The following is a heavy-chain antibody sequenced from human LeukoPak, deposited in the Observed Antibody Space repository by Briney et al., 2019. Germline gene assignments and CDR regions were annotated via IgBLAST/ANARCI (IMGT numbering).Heavy chain of an antibody. CDR2: INHSGST. V-gene: IGHV4-34*01. CDR1: GGSFSGYY. D-gene: IGHD2-2*01. Sequence: KASETLSLTCAVYGGSFSGYYWSWIRQPPGKGLEWIGEINHSGSTNYNPSLKSRVTISVDTSKNQFSLKLSSVTAADTAVYYCARLPGGARRTYCSSTSCYRGYYYGMDVWGQGTTVTVSS. J-gene: IGHJ6*02. CDR3: ARLPGGARRTYCSSTSCYRGYYYGMDV.